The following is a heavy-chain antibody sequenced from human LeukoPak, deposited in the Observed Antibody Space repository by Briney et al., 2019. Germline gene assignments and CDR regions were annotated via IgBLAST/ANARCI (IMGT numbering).Heavy chain of an antibody. J-gene: IGHJ4*02. V-gene: IGHV3-48*04. CDR2: ISSSSSTI. D-gene: IGHD3-10*01. CDR3: ALSGSYPTYYFDY. Sequence: GGSLTLSCAASGFTFSTYSMNRVRQAPGKGLEWVSYISSSSSTIYYADSVKGRFTISRDNARNSLYLQMNSLRAEDTAVYYCALSGSYPTYYFDYWGQGTLVTVSS. CDR1: GFTFSTYS.